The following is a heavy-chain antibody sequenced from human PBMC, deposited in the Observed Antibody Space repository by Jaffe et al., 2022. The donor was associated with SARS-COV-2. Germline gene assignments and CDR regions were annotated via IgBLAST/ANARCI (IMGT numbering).Heavy chain of an antibody. J-gene: IGHJ6*02. V-gene: IGHV4-39*01. CDR3: ARVAGDYYYGMDV. CDR2: VYYYSGLS. D-gene: IGHD6-19*01. CDR1: GGSITDSSYW. Sequence: QLQLQESGPGLLKPSETLSLTCTVTGGSITDSSYWWGWIRQPPGKGLEWIASVYYYSGLSQYNPSLKSRVTISLDTSKNQFSVKVSSVTAADTAVYYCARVAGDYYYGMDVWGQGTTVTVSS.